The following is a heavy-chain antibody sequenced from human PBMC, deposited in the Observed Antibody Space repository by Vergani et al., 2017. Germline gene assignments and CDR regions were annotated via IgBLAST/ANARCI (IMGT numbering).Heavy chain of an antibody. J-gene: IGHJ3*02. Sequence: EVQLVESGGGLVEPGGSLRLSCAASGFTFSSYSMNWVRQAPGKGLEWVSSISSSSSYIYYADSVKGRFTISRDNAKNSLYLQMNSLRAEDTAVYYCARDYQDSYYDSSGYNDAFDIWGQGTMVTVSS. CDR3: ARDYQDSYYDSSGYNDAFDI. CDR1: GFTFSSYS. V-gene: IGHV3-21*01. CDR2: ISSSSSYI. D-gene: IGHD3-22*01.